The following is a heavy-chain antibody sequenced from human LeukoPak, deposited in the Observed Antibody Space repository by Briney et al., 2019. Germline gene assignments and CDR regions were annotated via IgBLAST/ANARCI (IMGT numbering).Heavy chain of an antibody. CDR3: AREGYSSGWYFDY. D-gene: IGHD6-19*01. V-gene: IGHV4-39*02. CDR1: GGSISSSGYY. CDR2: IYYSGRT. Sequence: SETLSLTCTVSGGSISSSGYYWGWIRQPPGKGLEWIDSIYYSGRTYYNPSLKSRVTISVDTSKNQFSLKLSSVTAADTAVYYCAREGYSSGWYFDYWGQGTLVTVSS. J-gene: IGHJ4*02.